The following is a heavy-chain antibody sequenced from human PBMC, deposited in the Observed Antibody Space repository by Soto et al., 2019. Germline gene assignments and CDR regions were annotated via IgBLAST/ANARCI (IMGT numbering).Heavy chain of an antibody. D-gene: IGHD3-22*01. CDR2: INHSGST. V-gene: IGHV4-34*01. Sequence: SETLSLTSAVYGGSFSGYYWSWIRQPPGKGLEWIGEINHSGSTNYNPSLKGRVTISVDTSKNQFSLKLSSVTAADTAVYYCARGPITTNPRFDPWGQGTLVTVSS. J-gene: IGHJ5*02. CDR1: GGSFSGYY. CDR3: ARGPITTNPRFDP.